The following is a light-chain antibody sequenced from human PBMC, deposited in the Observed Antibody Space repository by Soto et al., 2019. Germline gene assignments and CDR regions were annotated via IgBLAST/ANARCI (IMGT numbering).Light chain of an antibody. CDR3: QHYLNCPLT. CDR1: QTITRC. J-gene: IGKJ5*01. Sequence: DIQMTQSPSTLSASVGDRVTITCRASQTITRCMAWYQQKPGKAPKLLFYDASTVESGVPSRFSGSRSGTDFTLTISCLQSEDFATYYCQHYLNCPLTFGQGTRLEIK. CDR2: DAS. V-gene: IGKV1-5*01.